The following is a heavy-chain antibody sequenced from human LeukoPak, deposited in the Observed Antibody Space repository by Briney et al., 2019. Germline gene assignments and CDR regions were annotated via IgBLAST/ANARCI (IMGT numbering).Heavy chain of an antibody. Sequence: GRSLRLSCAASGFTFSSFGMHWVRQAPGKGLEWVAVIRYDGSNRYYADSVKGRFTISRDNSKSTLYLQMSSLSAEDTAVYYCAREFPPVVKYRFDYWGQGTLVTVSS. J-gene: IGHJ4*02. V-gene: IGHV3-33*01. CDR3: AREFPPVVKYRFDY. CDR1: GFTFSSFG. D-gene: IGHD3-22*01. CDR2: IRYDGSNR.